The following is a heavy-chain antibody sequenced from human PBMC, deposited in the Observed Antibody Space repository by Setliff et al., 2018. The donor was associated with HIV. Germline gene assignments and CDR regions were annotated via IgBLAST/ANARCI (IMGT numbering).Heavy chain of an antibody. V-gene: IGHV4-31*03. CDR2: IYYSGAT. J-gene: IGHJ4*02. Sequence: SETLSLTCTVSDGSISSGYFYWSRIRQHPEKGLEWIGHIYYSGATSYNPSLQSRVTLSIDLSKNKFSLNMNSVTAADTAVYYCARSNTSKSLDYWGQGTLVTVSS. CDR1: DGSISSGYFY. D-gene: IGHD2-8*01. CDR3: ARSNTSKSLDY.